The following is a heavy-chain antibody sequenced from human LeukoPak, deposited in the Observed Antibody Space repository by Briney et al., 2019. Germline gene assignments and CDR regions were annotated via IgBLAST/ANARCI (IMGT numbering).Heavy chain of an antibody. CDR3: ARDMIVVGTGLDY. Sequence: GGPLRLSCAVSGFTLSSYSMNWVRQAPGKGLEWVSSISSGSSYRYYADSVKGRFTISRDNAKNSLYLQMKSLRAEDTAVYYCARDMIVVGTGLDYWGQGTLVTVSS. CDR1: GFTLSSYS. CDR2: ISSGSSYR. V-gene: IGHV3-21*01. J-gene: IGHJ4*02. D-gene: IGHD3-22*01.